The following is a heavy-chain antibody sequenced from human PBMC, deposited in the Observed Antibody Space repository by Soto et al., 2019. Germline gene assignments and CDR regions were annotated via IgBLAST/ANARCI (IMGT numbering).Heavy chain of an antibody. CDR1: GFTFSSYG. CDR2: ISYDGSNK. D-gene: IGHD2-2*01. CDR3: AKSGGTSAFYYYGMDV. Sequence: GGSLRLSCAASGFTFSSYGMHWVRQAPGKGLEWVAVISYDGSNKYYADSAKGRFTISRDNSKNTLYLHVNSLRAEDTALYYCAKSGGTSAFYYYGMDVWGQGTTVTVSS. V-gene: IGHV3-30*18. J-gene: IGHJ6*02.